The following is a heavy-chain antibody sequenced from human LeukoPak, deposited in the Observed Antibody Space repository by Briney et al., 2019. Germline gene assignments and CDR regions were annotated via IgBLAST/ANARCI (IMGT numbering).Heavy chain of an antibody. CDR2: IISSSSHI. CDR1: GFTFSSYS. CDR3: ARWAAGGSYYYYALDV. V-gene: IGHV3-21*01. Sequence: GGSLRLSCAASGFTFSSYSMNWGRQAPGKGLGWVSSIISSSSHIYYADSVKGRFTISRDNAKNSLHLQMNSLRAEATAVYYCARWAAGGSYYYYALDVWGQGTTVTVS. D-gene: IGHD6-13*01. J-gene: IGHJ6*02.